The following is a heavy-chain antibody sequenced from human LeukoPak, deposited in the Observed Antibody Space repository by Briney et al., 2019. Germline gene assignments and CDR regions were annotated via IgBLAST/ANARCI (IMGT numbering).Heavy chain of an antibody. CDR3: ARGGGWSGSNWFDP. J-gene: IGHJ5*02. V-gene: IGHV3-9*03. CDR1: GFTFDDYA. CDR2: ISWNSGSI. Sequence: GRSLRLSCAASGFTFDDYAMHWVRQVPGKGLEWVSGISWNSGSIGYADSVKGRFTISRDNAKNSLYLQMNSLRAEDMALYYCARGGGWSGSNWFDPWGQGTLVTVSS. D-gene: IGHD3-3*01.